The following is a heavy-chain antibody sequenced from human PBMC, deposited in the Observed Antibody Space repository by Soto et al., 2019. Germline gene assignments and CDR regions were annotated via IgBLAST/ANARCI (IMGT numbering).Heavy chain of an antibody. CDR2: INYSGST. Sequence: PSETLSLTCTVSGGSISTYYWSWIRQPPGKGLEWLGYINYSGSTSYNPSLKSPVTISVDTSKNQFSLKLRSVTAADTAVYYCARVMGGGYDSFYYNAMDVWGQGTTVTVSS. CDR1: GGSISTYY. D-gene: IGHD5-12*01. CDR3: ARVMGGGYDSFYYNAMDV. V-gene: IGHV4-59*01. J-gene: IGHJ6*02.